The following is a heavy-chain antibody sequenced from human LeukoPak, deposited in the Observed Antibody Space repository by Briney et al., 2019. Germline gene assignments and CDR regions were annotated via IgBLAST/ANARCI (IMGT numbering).Heavy chain of an antibody. Sequence: SSETLSLTCAVYGGSFSGYYWSWIRQPPGKGLEWIGEINHSGSTNYNPSLKSRVTISVDTSKNQFSLKLSSVTAADTAVYYCASRHYYDSSGYYGYWGQGTLVTVSS. D-gene: IGHD3-22*01. CDR2: INHSGST. CDR3: ASRHYYDSSGYYGY. V-gene: IGHV4-34*01. CDR1: GGSFSGYY. J-gene: IGHJ4*02.